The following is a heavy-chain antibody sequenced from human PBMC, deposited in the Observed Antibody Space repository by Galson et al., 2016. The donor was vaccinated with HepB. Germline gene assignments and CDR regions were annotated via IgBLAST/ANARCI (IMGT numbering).Heavy chain of an antibody. V-gene: IGHV4-39*01. Sequence: SETLSLTCPVSGGSINRSNFYWGWIRQPPGKGLEWIGSIYYSGSTYYSPSLESRVTISVDTSKNQFSLRLNSVTAADTALYYCARHGREDLWLGPATFDMWGQGTMVAVSS. CDR1: GGSINRSNFY. CDR2: IYYSGST. CDR3: ARHGREDLWLGPATFDM. J-gene: IGHJ3*02. D-gene: IGHD6-19*01.